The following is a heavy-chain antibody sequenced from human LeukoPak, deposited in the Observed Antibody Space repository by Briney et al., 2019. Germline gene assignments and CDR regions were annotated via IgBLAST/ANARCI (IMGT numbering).Heavy chain of an antibody. CDR3: AREVLGYDILTGARFFDY. CDR1: GGSISSSSYY. V-gene: IGHV4-39*07. CDR2: IYYSGST. D-gene: IGHD3-9*01. Sequence: SETLSLTCTVSGGSISSSSYYWGWIRQPPGKGLEWIGSIYYSGSTYYNPSLKSRVTISVDTSKNQFSLKLSSVTAADTAVYYCAREVLGYDILTGARFFDYWGQGTLVTVSS. J-gene: IGHJ4*02.